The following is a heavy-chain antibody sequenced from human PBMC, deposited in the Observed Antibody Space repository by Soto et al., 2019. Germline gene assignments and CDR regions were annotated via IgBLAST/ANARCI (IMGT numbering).Heavy chain of an antibody. Sequence: GSLRLSCAASGFTFSSYSMNWVRQAPEKGLEWVSSISSSSSYMYYADSVKGRFTISRDNAKNSLYLQMNSLRAEDTAVYYCARDLQPATTRRDIVVVPAATFYGMDVWGQGTTVTVSS. CDR3: ARDLQPATTRRDIVVVPAATFYGMDV. CDR1: GFTFSSYS. CDR2: ISSSSSYM. V-gene: IGHV3-21*01. J-gene: IGHJ6*02. D-gene: IGHD2-2*01.